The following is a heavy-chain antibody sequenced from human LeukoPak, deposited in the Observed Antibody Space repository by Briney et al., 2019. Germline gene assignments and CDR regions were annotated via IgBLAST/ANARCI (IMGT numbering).Heavy chain of an antibody. CDR3: AREGGSSFDY. CDR1: GFTFSSYA. V-gene: IGHV3-64*04. D-gene: IGHD3-16*01. Sequence: GGSLRLSCSASGFTFSSYAMHWVRQAPGKGLEHDSAISTNGGSTYYADSVKGRFTISRDNAKNTLFLQMNSLRAEDTAVYYCAREGGSSFDYWGQGTLVSVSS. J-gene: IGHJ4*02. CDR2: ISTNGGST.